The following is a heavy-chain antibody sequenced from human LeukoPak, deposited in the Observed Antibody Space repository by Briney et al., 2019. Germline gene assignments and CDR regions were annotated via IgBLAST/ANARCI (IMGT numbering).Heavy chain of an antibody. V-gene: IGHV4-31*03. CDR2: IYYSGST. D-gene: IGHD5-18*01. J-gene: IGHJ4*02. CDR3: ARVGYSYGYYRHY. CDR1: GGSISSGGYS. Sequence: PSETLSLTCTVSGGSISSGGYSWSWIRQHPGKGLEWIGYIYYSGSTYYNPSLKSRVTISVDTSKNQFSLKLSSVTAADTAVYYCARVGYSYGYYRHYWGQGTLVTVSS.